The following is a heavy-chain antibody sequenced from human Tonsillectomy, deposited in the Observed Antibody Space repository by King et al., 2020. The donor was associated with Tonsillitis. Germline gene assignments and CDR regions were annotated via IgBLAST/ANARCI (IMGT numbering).Heavy chain of an antibody. Sequence: VQLVESGGGVVQPGRSLRLSCAASGFTFSSYGMHWVRQAPGKGLEWVAVIWYDGSNKYYADSVKGRFTISRDNSKNTLYLQMNSLRADDTAVYYCTRVGDQYDRSGYQEYWGQGTLVTVSS. J-gene: IGHJ4*02. D-gene: IGHD3-22*01. CDR3: TRVGDQYDRSGYQEY. V-gene: IGHV3-33*01. CDR2: IWYDGSNK. CDR1: GFTFSSYG.